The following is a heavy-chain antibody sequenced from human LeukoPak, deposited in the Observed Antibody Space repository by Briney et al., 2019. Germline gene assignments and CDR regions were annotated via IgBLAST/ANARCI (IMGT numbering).Heavy chain of an antibody. Sequence: GGSLRLSCAASGFTFDDYAMHWVRQAPGKGLEWVSGISWNSGSIGYADSVKGRFTISRDNAKNSLYLQMNSLRAEDTALYYCAKAPRWELLYYMDVWGKGTTVTVSS. J-gene: IGHJ6*03. D-gene: IGHD1-26*01. CDR2: ISWNSGSI. CDR1: GFTFDDYA. CDR3: AKAPRWELLYYMDV. V-gene: IGHV3-9*01.